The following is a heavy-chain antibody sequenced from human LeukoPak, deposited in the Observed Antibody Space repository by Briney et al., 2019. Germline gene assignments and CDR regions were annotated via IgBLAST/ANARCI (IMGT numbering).Heavy chain of an antibody. Sequence: PGGSLRLSCAASGFTFSSYEMNWVRQAPGKGLEWVSYISSSGSTIYYADSVKGRLTISRDNAKNSLYLQMNSLRAEDTAVYYCARVTRYRSGWFDYWGQGTRVTVSS. CDR3: ARVTRYRSGWFDY. V-gene: IGHV3-48*03. D-gene: IGHD6-19*01. CDR1: GFTFSSYE. J-gene: IGHJ4*02. CDR2: ISSSGSTI.